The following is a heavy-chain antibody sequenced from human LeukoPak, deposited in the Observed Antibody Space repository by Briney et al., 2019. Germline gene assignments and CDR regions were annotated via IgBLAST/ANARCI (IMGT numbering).Heavy chain of an antibody. CDR3: ASIPPSSYSSNWNRFDY. CDR2: LSSGSSYI. J-gene: IGHJ4*02. Sequence: GGSLRLSCAASGFTFSSCTTNWVRQAPGTGLERVSSLSSGSSYIYYADSVKGRFTISRDNAKNSLYLQMNSLRAEDTALYYCASIPPSSYSSNWNRFDYWGQGTLVTVSS. CDR1: GFTFSSCT. D-gene: IGHD6-13*01. V-gene: IGHV3-21*01.